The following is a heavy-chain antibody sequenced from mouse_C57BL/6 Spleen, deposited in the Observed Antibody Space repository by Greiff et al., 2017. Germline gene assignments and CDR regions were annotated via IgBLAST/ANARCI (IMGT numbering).Heavy chain of an antibody. CDR3: ARRDYGVPGAY. J-gene: IGHJ3*01. Sequence: VQLKQSGPVLVKPGASVKMSCKASGYTFTDYYMNWVKQSHGKSLEWIGVINPYNGGTSYNQKFKGKATLTVDKSSSTAYMELNSLTSEDSAVYYCARRDYGVPGAYWGQGTLVTVSA. D-gene: IGHD1-2*01. CDR1: GYTFTDYY. V-gene: IGHV1-19*01. CDR2: INPYNGGT.